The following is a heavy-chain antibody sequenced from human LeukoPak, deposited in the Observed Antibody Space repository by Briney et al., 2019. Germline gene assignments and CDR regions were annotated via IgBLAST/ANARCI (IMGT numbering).Heavy chain of an antibody. CDR2: IYYSGST. CDR1: GGSISSGGYY. D-gene: IGHD3-16*02. Sequence: PSETLSLTCTVSGGSISSGGYYWSWIRQHPGKGLERIGYIYYSGSTYYNPSLKSRVTISVDTSKNQFSLKLSSVTAADTAVYYCARVSRNAFDIWGQGTMVTVSS. V-gene: IGHV4-31*03. J-gene: IGHJ3*02. CDR3: ARVSRNAFDI.